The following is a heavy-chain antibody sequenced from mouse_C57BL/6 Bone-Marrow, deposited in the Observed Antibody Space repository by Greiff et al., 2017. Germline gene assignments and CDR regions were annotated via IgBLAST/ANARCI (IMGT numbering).Heavy chain of an antibody. CDR1: GYTFTSYG. CDR3: ARFGADYYGSSHAMDY. V-gene: IGHV1-81*01. Sequence: QVQLQQSGAELARPGASVKLSCKASGYTFTSYGISWVKQRTGQGLEWIGEIYPRSGNTYYNEKFKGKATLTADKSSSTAYMELRSLTSEDSAVYFCARFGADYYGSSHAMDYWGQGTSVTVSS. CDR2: IYPRSGNT. D-gene: IGHD1-1*01. J-gene: IGHJ4*01.